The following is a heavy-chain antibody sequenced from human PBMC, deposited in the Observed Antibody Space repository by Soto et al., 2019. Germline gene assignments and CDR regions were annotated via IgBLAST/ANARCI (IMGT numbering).Heavy chain of an antibody. CDR3: ARLSEESSSSNYYYFYMDV. CDR1: GYTFTRYD. J-gene: IGHJ6*03. V-gene: IGHV1-8*01. Sequence: QVQLVQSGSEGKEPGASMKISCQASGYTFTRYDITWVRQATGQGLEWMGWMNPQTGNTAYAEKFQGRVTMTRSTSINTGYMEVSGLRSEDTAVYYCARLSEESSSSNYYYFYMDVWGKGSTVTVSS. CDR2: MNPQTGNT. D-gene: IGHD6-6*01.